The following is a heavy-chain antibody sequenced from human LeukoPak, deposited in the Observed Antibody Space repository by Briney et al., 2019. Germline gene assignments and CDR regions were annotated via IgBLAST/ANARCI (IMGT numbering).Heavy chain of an antibody. J-gene: IGHJ5*02. CDR2: ISAYNGNT. Sequence: GASVNVSCKASGYTFTSYGISWVRQAPGQGLEWMGWISAYNGNTNYAQKLQGRVTMTTDTSMSTAYMELRSLRSDDTAVYYCARAGRSTVTTDNWFDPWGQGTLVTVSS. D-gene: IGHD4-11*01. CDR1: GYTFTSYG. CDR3: ARAGRSTVTTDNWFDP. V-gene: IGHV1-18*01.